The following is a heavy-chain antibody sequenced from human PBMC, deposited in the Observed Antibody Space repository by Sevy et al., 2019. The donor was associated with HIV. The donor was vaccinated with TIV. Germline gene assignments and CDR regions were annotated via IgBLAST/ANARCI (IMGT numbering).Heavy chain of an antibody. Sequence: SETLSLTCAVYGGSFSGYYWSWIRQPPGKGLEWIGAINHSGSTNYNPSLKSRVTISVDTSKNQFSLKLSSVTAADTAVYYCARGGYCSGGSCYYYYYYYGMDVWGQGTTVTVSS. CDR2: INHSGST. V-gene: IGHV4-34*01. D-gene: IGHD2-15*01. CDR3: ARGGYCSGGSCYYYYYYYGMDV. J-gene: IGHJ6*02. CDR1: GGSFSGYY.